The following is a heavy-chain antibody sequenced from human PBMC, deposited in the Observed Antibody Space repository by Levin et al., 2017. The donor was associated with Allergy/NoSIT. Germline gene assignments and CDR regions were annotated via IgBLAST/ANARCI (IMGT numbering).Heavy chain of an antibody. D-gene: IGHD2/OR15-2a*01. CDR2: IWYDGSNK. V-gene: IGHV3-33*01. CDR3: ARDQRLLAALDY. J-gene: IGHJ4*02. CDR1: GFTFSSYG. Sequence: GESLKISCAASGFTFSSYGMHWVRQAPGKGLEWVAVIWYDGSNKYYADSVKGRFTISRDNSKNTLYLQMNSLRAEDTAVYYCARDQRLLAALDYWGQGTLVTVSS.